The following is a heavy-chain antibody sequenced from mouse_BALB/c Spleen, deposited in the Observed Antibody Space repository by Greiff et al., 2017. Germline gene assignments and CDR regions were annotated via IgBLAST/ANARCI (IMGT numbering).Heavy chain of an antibody. Sequence: EVKLVESGGGLVKPGGSLKLSCAASGFTFSSYAMSWVRQTPEKRLEWVASISSGGSTYYPDSVKGRFTISRDNARNILYLQMSSLRSEDTAMYYCARGRYYGSSLDYWGQGTTLTGSS. J-gene: IGHJ2*01. V-gene: IGHV5-6-5*01. D-gene: IGHD1-1*01. CDR2: ISSGGST. CDR3: ARGRYYGSSLDY. CDR1: GFTFSSYA.